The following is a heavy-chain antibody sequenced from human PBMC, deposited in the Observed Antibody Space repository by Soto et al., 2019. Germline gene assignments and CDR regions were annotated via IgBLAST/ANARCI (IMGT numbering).Heavy chain of an antibody. CDR3: VRVSSSGTNQLDS. CDR2: SRNKVNRYTT. D-gene: IGHD1-26*01. Sequence: RLSCAASGFTFSDHYMDWVRQAPGKGLEWVGRSRNKVNRYTTEYAASVKGRFTVSRDESNNSLYLQMNSLKAEDTAVYYCVRVSSSGTNQLDSWGQGTLVTVSS. V-gene: IGHV3-72*01. J-gene: IGHJ4*02. CDR1: GFTFSDHY.